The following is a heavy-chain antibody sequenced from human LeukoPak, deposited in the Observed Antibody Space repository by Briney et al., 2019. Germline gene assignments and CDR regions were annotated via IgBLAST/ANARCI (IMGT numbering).Heavy chain of an antibody. CDR3: ARLLDYGDLFDY. CDR2: IIPIFGTA. J-gene: IGHJ4*02. V-gene: IGHV1-69*13. Sequence: ASVKVSCKASGGTFSSYAISWVRQAPGQGLEWMGGIIPIFGTANYAQRFQGRVTTTADESTSTAYMELSSLRSEDTAVYYCARLLDYGDLFDYWGQGTLVTVSS. D-gene: IGHD4-17*01. CDR1: GGTFSSYA.